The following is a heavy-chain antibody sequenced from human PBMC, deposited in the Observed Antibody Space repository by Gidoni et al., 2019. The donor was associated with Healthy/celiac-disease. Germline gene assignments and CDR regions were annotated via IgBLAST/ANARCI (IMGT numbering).Heavy chain of an antibody. J-gene: IGHJ6*02. CDR3: ARDHYDSSGYYDYYGMDV. CDR1: GGTFRSYA. CDR2: IIPILGIA. Sequence: VQLVQSGAAVMKPGSSVKVSCKSSGGTFRSYAISWVRQAPGQGLEWMGRIIPILGIANYAQKFQGRVTITADKSTSTAYMELSSLRSEDTAVYYCARDHYDSSGYYDYYGMDVWGQGTTVTVSS. D-gene: IGHD3-22*01. V-gene: IGHV1-69*04.